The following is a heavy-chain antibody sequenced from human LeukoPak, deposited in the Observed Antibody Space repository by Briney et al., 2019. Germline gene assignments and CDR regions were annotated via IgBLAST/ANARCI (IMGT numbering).Heavy chain of an antibody. CDR2: ISGRGGGS. J-gene: IGHJ6*03. CDR3: AKQGRDWLRDYYYYMDV. V-gene: IGHV3-23*01. D-gene: IGHD3-9*01. Sequence: SGGSLRLSCAASGFTFDDYTMHWVRQAPGKGLEWVSTISGRGGGSFFADSVKGRFTISRDNSKNTLYLQMNSLRAEDTAVYYCAKQGRDWLRDYYYYMDVWGKGTTVTISS. CDR1: GFTFDDYT.